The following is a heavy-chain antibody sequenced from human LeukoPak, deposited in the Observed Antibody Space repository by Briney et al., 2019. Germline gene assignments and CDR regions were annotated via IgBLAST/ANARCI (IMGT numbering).Heavy chain of an antibody. V-gene: IGHV4-39*07. CDR1: GGSISSSSYY. Sequence: SETLSLTCTVSGGSISSSSYYWGWIRQPPGKGLEWIGSIYYSGSTYYNPSLKSRVTISVDTSKNQFSLKLSSVTAADTAVYYCARALGGSSGSPSFDYWGQGTLVTVSS. CDR2: IYYSGST. CDR3: ARALGGSSGSPSFDY. D-gene: IGHD3-22*01. J-gene: IGHJ4*02.